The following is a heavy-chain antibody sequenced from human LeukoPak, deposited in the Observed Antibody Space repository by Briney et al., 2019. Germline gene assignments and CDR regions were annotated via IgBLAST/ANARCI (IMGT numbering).Heavy chain of an antibody. CDR2: INPSGGST. CDR1: GYTFTSYY. Sequence: GASVTVSFKASGYTFTSYYMHWVRQAPGQGLEWMGIINPSGGSTSYAQKFQGRVTMTRDMSTSTVYMELSSLRSEDTAVYYCARDQRGRCSSTSCYNHYYYMDVWGKGTTVTVSS. V-gene: IGHV1-46*01. J-gene: IGHJ6*03. CDR3: ARDQRGRCSSTSCYNHYYYMDV. D-gene: IGHD2-2*02.